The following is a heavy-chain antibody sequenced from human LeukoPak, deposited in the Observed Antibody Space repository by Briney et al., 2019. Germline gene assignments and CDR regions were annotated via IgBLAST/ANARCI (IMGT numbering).Heavy chain of an antibody. V-gene: IGHV4-30-2*01. D-gene: IGHD3/OR15-3a*01. CDR3: ARVGFCSSATCYDFGWYFDV. CDR2: IFDHGSA. Sequence: SETLSLTCVISGDSGDISTQCWTWIRQPPGKGLEWIGAIFDHGSAAYNPSLESRVTISVDTSKNQLSLSLKSATAADTAVYFCARVGFCSSATCYDFGWYFDVWGRGPLVTVSS. J-gene: IGHJ2*01. CDR1: GDSGDISTQC.